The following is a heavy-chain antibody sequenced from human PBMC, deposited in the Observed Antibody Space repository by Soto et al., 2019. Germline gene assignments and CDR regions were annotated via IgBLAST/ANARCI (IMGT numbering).Heavy chain of an antibody. V-gene: IGHV3-53*01. CDR2: IYRGDRT. CDR3: ARYPTTGGGYADY. Sequence: GGSLRLSCAASGFTVSSNYMIWVRQASGKGLEWVSVIYRGDRTSYADSVKGRFTISRDTSKNMLYLQMNSLIAEDTAVYYCARYPTTGGGYADYWGQGTLVTVSS. CDR1: GFTVSSNY. D-gene: IGHD5-12*01. J-gene: IGHJ4*02.